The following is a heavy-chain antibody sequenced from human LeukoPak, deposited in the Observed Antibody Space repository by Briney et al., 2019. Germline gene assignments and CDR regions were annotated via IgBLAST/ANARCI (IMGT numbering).Heavy chain of an antibody. CDR3: AKDLDY. Sequence: SETLSLTCAVYGGSFSGYYWSWIRQPSGKGLEWIGEINHSGSTNYNPSLKSRVTISVDTSKNQFSLKLSSVTAADTAVYYCAKDLDYWGQGTLVTVSS. CDR2: INHSGST. V-gene: IGHV4-34*01. CDR1: GGSFSGYY. J-gene: IGHJ4*02.